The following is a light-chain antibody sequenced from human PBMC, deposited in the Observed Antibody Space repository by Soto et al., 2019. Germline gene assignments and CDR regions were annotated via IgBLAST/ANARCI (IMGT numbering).Light chain of an antibody. CDR3: QQNHIVPTWT. V-gene: IGKV3-20*01. J-gene: IGKJ1*01. CDR2: GVF. Sequence: ETVLTQSPGTLSLSPVVIATPSCRASQSVSSSYLAWYQQRPGQPPRLLIYGVFTRADDIPDRFSGIVSGTDFTLPTSSLQTEDFATYYGQQNHIVPTWTFGQGTKVDIK. CDR1: QSVSSSY.